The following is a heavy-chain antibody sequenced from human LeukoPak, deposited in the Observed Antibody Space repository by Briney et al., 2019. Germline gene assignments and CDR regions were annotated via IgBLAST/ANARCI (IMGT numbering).Heavy chain of an antibody. V-gene: IGHV1-2*02. J-gene: IGHJ4*02. CDR1: GYTFTCYF. Sequence: ASVKVSCKAYGYTFTCYFFNLVRQAPGQGLEWMGWINPNYGATNYSSKFQGRVTLTRATSITKAYLDLRSLRSEDTATYYCSLKFVVPAALDYWGPGTVVTVCS. CDR2: INPNYGAT. D-gene: IGHD2-2*01. CDR3: SLKFVVPAALDY.